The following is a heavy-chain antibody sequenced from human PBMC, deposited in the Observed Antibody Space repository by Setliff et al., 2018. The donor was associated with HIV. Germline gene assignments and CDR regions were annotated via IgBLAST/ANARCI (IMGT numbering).Heavy chain of an antibody. V-gene: IGHV1-69*10. CDR2: VITILDIT. Sequence: SVKVSCKASGGTSNTYAINWVRQAPGQGLEWMGQVITILDITSYAQKFQGRVTITADESTNTMYMELSSLRSDDTAVYYCARDPSPPSYPYYGMDVWGQGTTVTSP. J-gene: IGHJ6*02. D-gene: IGHD1-26*01. CDR3: ARDPSPPSYPYYGMDV. CDR1: GGTSNTYA.